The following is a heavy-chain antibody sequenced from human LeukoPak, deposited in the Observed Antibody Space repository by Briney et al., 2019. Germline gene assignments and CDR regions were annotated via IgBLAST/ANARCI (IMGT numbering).Heavy chain of an antibody. J-gene: IGHJ5*02. CDR1: GYTFDAYG. CDR2: ISAYSGVT. Sequence: ASVKVSCSASGYTFDAYGITWVRQAPGQGLEWMGWISAYSGVTNFAQRFQDRLIMTTDTSTSTAFMELRSLLSDDTAVYSCARADLHYGSSVSGSHYTRLWFDPWGQGTLVTVSS. CDR3: ARADLHYGSSVSGSHYTRLWFDP. D-gene: IGHD3-22*01. V-gene: IGHV1-18*01.